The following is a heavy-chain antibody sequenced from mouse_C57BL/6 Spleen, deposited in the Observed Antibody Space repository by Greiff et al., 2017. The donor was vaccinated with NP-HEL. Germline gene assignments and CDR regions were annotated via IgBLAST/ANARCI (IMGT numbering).Heavy chain of an antibody. V-gene: IGHV2-9*01. D-gene: IGHD2-1*01. Sequence: VMLVESGPGLVAPSQSLSITCTVSGFSLTSYGVDWVRQPPGKGLEWLGVIWGGGSTNYNSALMSRLSISKDNSKSQVFLKMNSLQTDDTAMYYCAKHDYGNYVGFGYAMDYWGQGTSVTVSS. CDR3: AKHDYGNYVGFGYAMDY. J-gene: IGHJ4*01. CDR2: IWGGGST. CDR1: GFSLTSYG.